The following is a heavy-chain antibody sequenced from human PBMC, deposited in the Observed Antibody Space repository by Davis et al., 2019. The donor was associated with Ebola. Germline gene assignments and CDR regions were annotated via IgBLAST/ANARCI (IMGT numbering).Heavy chain of an antibody. CDR3: AKQESVYGSSDY. J-gene: IGHJ4*02. CDR1: GYSFTSYW. CDR2: IYPSDSDT. Sequence: GESLKISCTGSGYSFTSYWIGWVRQMPGKGLEWMGIIYPSDSDTRYSPSFEGQVTISVDRSISTAYLQWSSLKASDTAMYYCAKQESVYGSSDYWGQGTLVTVSS. D-gene: IGHD5/OR15-5a*01. V-gene: IGHV5-51*01.